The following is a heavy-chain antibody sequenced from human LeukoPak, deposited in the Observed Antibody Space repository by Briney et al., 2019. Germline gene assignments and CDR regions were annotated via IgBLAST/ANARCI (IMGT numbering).Heavy chain of an antibody. CDR2: ISGSGDNT. Sequence: GVSLRLSCAASGFTFSSYAMSWVRQVPGKGLERVSVISGSGDNTYYADSVKGRFTISRGNSKNMLYLQMNSLRAEDTAVYYCAKWKYSNSGIDDYWGQGTLVTVSS. J-gene: IGHJ4*02. CDR3: AKWKYSNSGIDDY. CDR1: GFTFSSYA. V-gene: IGHV3-23*01. D-gene: IGHD6-6*01.